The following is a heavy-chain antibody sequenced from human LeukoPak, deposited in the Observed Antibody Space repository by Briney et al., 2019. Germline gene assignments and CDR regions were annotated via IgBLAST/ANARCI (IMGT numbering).Heavy chain of an antibody. CDR2: ISGGGGST. CDR3: ARGRAVTGSTVIDY. D-gene: IGHD6-19*01. CDR1: GFTFTSYS. Sequence: GGSLRLSCAASGFTFTSYSMNWVRQAPGKGLEWVSTISGGGGSTYYADFVKGRFTISRDNSKNTLYLQVNSLRPEDTAVFHCARGRAVTGSTVIDYWGQGTLVTVSS. J-gene: IGHJ4*02. V-gene: IGHV3-23*01.